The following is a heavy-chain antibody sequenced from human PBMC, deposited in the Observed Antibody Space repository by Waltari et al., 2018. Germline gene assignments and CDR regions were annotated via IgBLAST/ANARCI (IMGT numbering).Heavy chain of an antibody. CDR2: SRNKENSYTT. V-gene: IGHV3-72*01. CDR3: VRSYTASPMDV. CDR1: GFTLSDHY. Sequence: EVQLVESGGDLVQPGGSLRLSCAASGFTLSDHYIDWVRQAPGKGREWRGLSRNKENSYTTVYAASVKGRFTISRDDSNNLVYLQMNGLKIEDTAIYYCVRSYTASPMDVWGQGTTVTVSS. J-gene: IGHJ6*02. D-gene: IGHD2-2*02.